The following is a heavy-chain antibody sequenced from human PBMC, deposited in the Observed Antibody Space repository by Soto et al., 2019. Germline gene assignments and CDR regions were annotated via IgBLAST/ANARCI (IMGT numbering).Heavy chain of an antibody. D-gene: IGHD3-22*01. CDR1: GFTFSSYS. V-gene: IGHV3-48*02. CDR2: ISSSSSTI. CDR3: ARDKYYYDSSGYYLIFDY. Sequence: SLRLSCAASGFTFSSYSMNWVRQAPGKGMEWVSYISSSSSTIYYADSVKGRFTISRDNAKNSLYLQMNSLRDEDTAVYYCARDKYYYDSSGYYLIFDYWGQGTLVTVSS. J-gene: IGHJ4*02.